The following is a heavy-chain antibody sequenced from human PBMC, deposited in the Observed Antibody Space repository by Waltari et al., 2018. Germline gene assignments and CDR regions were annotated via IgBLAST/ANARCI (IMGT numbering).Heavy chain of an antibody. CDR2: LRNTAGT. J-gene: IGHJ4*02. Sequence: HVQLQESGPGLVKPSETLSLTCTVSCDLLSHAHLTWHRQSPGKGLEWIAYLRNTAGTKCTPSLQCRVTISADTSKKQFSLRLTSVTAADTAVYYCARLPTKYYDSIGWGFFDQWGQGILVTVSP. CDR1: CDLLSHAH. V-gene: IGHV4-59*08. CDR3: ARLPTKYYDSIGWGFFDQ. D-gene: IGHD3-22*01.